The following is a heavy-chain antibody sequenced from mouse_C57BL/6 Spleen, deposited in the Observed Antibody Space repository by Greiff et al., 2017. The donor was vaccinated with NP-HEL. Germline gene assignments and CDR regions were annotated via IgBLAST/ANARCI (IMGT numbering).Heavy chain of an antibody. CDR3: ARYGYYGMDY. CDR1: GYAFSSSW. CDR2: IYPGDGDT. V-gene: IGHV1-82*01. J-gene: IGHJ4*01. Sequence: QVQLQQSGPELVKPGASVKISCKASGYAFSSSWMNWVKQRPGKGLEWIGRIYPGDGDTNYNGKFKGKATLTADKSSSTAYMQLSSLTSEDSAVYFCARYGYYGMDYWGQGTSVTVSS. D-gene: IGHD1-1*02.